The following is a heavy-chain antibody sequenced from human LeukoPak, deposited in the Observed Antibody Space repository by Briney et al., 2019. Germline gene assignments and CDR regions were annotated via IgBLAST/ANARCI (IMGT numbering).Heavy chain of an antibody. D-gene: IGHD1-26*01. Sequence: ASVKVSCKASGGTFSSYAISWVRQAPGQGLEWMGRIIPILGIANYAQKFQGRVTITADKSTSTAYMELSSLRSGDTAVYYCARSKELDPWGQGTLVTVSS. V-gene: IGHV1-69*04. CDR1: GGTFSSYA. J-gene: IGHJ5*02. CDR2: IIPILGIA. CDR3: ARSKELDP.